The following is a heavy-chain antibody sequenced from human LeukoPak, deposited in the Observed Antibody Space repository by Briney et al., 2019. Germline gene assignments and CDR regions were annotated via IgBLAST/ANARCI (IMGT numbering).Heavy chain of an antibody. D-gene: IGHD3-3*01. V-gene: IGHV3-23*01. J-gene: IGHJ5*02. CDR2: ISGSGGST. CDR3: AKPTAPFTIFGAEPFDP. Sequence: GGSLRLSCAASGFTFSSYAMSWVRQAPGKGLEWVSAISGSGGSTYYADSVKGRFTISRDNSKNTLYLQMNSLRAEDTAVYYCAKPTAPFTIFGAEPFDPWGQGTLVTVSS. CDR1: GFTFSSYA.